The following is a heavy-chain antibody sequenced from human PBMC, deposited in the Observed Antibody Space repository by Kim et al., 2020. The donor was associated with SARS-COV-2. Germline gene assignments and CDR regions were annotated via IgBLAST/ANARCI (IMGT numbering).Heavy chain of an antibody. J-gene: IGHJ4*02. V-gene: IGHV3-74*01. CDR1: GFIFSNYW. Sequence: GGSLRLSCAASGFIFSNYWMHWVRQAPEKGLVWVSRINSDGSSTSYADSVKGRFTISRDNAKNTLHLQMNSLTVEDTAVYYCAYVGGIASMGTLFWGQGTLVTVSS. CDR3: AYVGGIASMGTLF. D-gene: IGHD6-13*01. CDR2: INSDGSST.